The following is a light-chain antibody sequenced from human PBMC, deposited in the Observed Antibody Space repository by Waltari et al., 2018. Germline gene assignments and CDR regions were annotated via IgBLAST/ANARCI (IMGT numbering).Light chain of an antibody. V-gene: IGLV1-51*01. Sequence: SVLKQPPPMSEGPGQKFTIDCSGSSSNIGTNYVSWYQQLPGTAPKLLIYDNNKRPSGIPDRFSGSKSGTSATLGITGLQTGDEADYYCGAWDSSLSVYVFGTGTKVTV. CDR1: SSNIGTNY. CDR2: DNN. J-gene: IGLJ1*01. CDR3: GAWDSSLSVYV.